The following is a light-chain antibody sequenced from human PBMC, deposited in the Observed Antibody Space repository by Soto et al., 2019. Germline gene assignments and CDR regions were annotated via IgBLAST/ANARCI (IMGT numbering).Light chain of an antibody. CDR2: GAF. J-gene: IGKJ1*01. V-gene: IGKV3-20*01. CDR1: QSVSTSY. Sequence: EVVLTQSPGTLSLSPGEIAALSCRASQSVSTSYLAWYQQKPGQAPWLLIYGAFNRAGGVPDRFSGSVSGTDFTLTISRLEPEHFAVYYCQQYSSWPRTFGQGTKVDIK. CDR3: QQYSSWPRT.